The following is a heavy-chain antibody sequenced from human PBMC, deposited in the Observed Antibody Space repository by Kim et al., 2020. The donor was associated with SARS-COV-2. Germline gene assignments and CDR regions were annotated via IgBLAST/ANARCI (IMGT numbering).Heavy chain of an antibody. CDR3: ASAVATVTTSGLKYYYYYGMDV. CDR1: GGTFSSYA. Sequence: SVKVSCKASGGTFSSYAISWVRQAPGQGLEWMGGIIPIFGTANYAQKFQGRVTITADESTSTAYMELSSLRSEDTAVYYCASAVATVTTSGLKYYYYYGMDVWGQGTTVTVSS. V-gene: IGHV1-69*13. CDR2: IIPIFGTA. J-gene: IGHJ6*02. D-gene: IGHD4-4*01.